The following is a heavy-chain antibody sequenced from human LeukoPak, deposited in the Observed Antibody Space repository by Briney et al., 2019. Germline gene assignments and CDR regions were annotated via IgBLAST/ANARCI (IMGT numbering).Heavy chain of an antibody. CDR2: IYYSGST. J-gene: IGHJ4*02. Sequence: SETLSLTCTVSGGSISSSSYYWGWIRQPPGKGLEWIGSIYYSGSTYYNPSLKSRVTISVDTSKNQFSLKLSSVTAADTAVYYCASARPTFDTVTFDYWGQGTLVTASS. CDR3: ASARPTFDTVTFDY. D-gene: IGHD4-17*01. V-gene: IGHV4-39*01. CDR1: GGSISSSSYY.